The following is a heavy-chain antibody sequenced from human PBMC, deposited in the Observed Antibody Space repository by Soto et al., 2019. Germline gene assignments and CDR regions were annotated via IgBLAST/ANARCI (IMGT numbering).Heavy chain of an antibody. CDR2: IMPIFGSA. D-gene: IGHD3-22*01. V-gene: IGHV1-69*01. Sequence: QVQLVQSGAEVTKPGSSVKVSCKSSGGTFSTNTISWLRQAPGQGLEWMGGIMPIFGSANYAQKFQGRVTITADEYTRTVYMELSRLRSEDTAVYYCARQVDSDTSGYYYAYWGQGTLVTVSS. J-gene: IGHJ4*02. CDR1: GGTFSTNT. CDR3: ARQVDSDTSGYYYAY.